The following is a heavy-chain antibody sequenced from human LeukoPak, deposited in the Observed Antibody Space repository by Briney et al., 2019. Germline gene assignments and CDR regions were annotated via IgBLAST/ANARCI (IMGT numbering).Heavy chain of an antibody. V-gene: IGHV3-9*01. Sequence: PGGSLRLSCMTSGFTFDDYDMHWVRQAPGRGLEWVAGIRRNTSTMGYADSVKGRFTISRDNAKSSLYLQMTALRPEYTALYYFARGNCGGVCNLVDNWGQGTLVTVSS. CDR3: ARGNCGGVCNLVDN. D-gene: IGHD2-21*02. J-gene: IGHJ4*02. CDR1: GFTFDDYD. CDR2: IRRNTSTM.